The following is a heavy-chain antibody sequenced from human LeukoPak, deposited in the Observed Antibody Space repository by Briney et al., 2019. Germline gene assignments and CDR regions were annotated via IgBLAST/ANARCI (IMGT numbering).Heavy chain of an antibody. CDR3: ARAATKNGAIWFGELYYFDY. CDR1: GGSISSSSYY. D-gene: IGHD3-10*01. J-gene: IGHJ4*02. V-gene: IGHV4-39*01. CDR2: IYYSGST. Sequence: SETLSLTCTVSGGSISSSSYYWGWIRQPPGKGLEWIGCIYYSGSTYYNPSLKSRVTISVDTSKNQFSLKLSSVTAADTAVYYCARAATKNGAIWFGELYYFDYWGQGTLVTVSS.